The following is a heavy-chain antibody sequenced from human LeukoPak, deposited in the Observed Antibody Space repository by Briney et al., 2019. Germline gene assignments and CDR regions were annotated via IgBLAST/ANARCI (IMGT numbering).Heavy chain of an antibody. CDR3: ARDPLQLVGGWFDP. Sequence: ASVKVSCKASGYTFTDYYMHWVRQAPGQGLEWMGWINPNSDGTKFAQKFQGRVTMTRDTSISTAYMELSRLRSDDTAVYYCARDPLQLVGGWFDPWGQGTLVTVSS. J-gene: IGHJ5*02. V-gene: IGHV1-2*02. CDR2: INPNSDGT. D-gene: IGHD6-13*01. CDR1: GYTFTDYY.